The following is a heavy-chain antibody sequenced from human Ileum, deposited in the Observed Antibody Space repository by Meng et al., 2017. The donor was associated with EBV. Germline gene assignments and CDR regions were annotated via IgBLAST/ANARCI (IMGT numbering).Heavy chain of an antibody. V-gene: IGHV4-4*02. CDR1: GGSISRSDW. CDR3: ASSDYYRSDY. CDR2: TSHSGST. D-gene: IGHD3-22*01. J-gene: IGHJ4*02. Sequence: QVQLQESGPGLVKPSGALSPTFAVSGGSISRSDWWSWVRQPPGKGLEWIGETSHSGSTNYSPSLKSRVTISLDKFKNQLSLKLNSVTAADTAVYYCASSDYYRSDYWGQGTLVTVSS.